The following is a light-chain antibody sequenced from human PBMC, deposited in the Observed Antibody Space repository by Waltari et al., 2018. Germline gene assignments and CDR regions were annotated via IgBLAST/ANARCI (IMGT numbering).Light chain of an antibody. V-gene: IGKV4-1*01. CDR1: QSVLYSSNNKNY. J-gene: IGKJ2*01. CDR3: QQYYSTPYT. Sequence: DIVMTQSPDSLAVSLRERATIHCKSSQSVLYSSNNKNYLAWYQQKPGQPPKLLIYWASTRESGVPDRFSGSGSGTDFTLTISSLQAEDVAVYYCQQYYSTPYTFGQGTKLENK. CDR2: WAS.